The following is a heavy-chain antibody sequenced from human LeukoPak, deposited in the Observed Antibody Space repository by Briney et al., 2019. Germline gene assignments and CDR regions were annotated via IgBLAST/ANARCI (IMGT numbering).Heavy chain of an antibody. V-gene: IGHV3-23*01. J-gene: IGHJ4*02. CDR2: ISGSGGST. D-gene: IGHD3-22*01. CDR3: AKGGHYYDSSGYSL. CDR1: GFTFSSYA. Sequence: GGSLRLSCAASGFTFSSYAMSWVRQAPGKGLEWVSAISGSGGSTYYADSVKGRFTISRDNSKNTLYLQMNSLRAEDTAVYYCAKGGHYYDSSGYSLWGQGTLVTVSS.